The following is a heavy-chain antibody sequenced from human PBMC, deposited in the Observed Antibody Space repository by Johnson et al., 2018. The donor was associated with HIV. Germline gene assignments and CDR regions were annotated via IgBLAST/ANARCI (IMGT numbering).Heavy chain of an antibody. CDR3: AKQYGSGLTGAFDI. CDR2: ISGSSGST. J-gene: IGHJ3*02. CDR1: GFTFSSYA. Sequence: VQLVESGGGVVQPGRSLRLSCAASGFTFSSYAMHLVRQAPGKGLEWVSAISGSSGSTYYEDSVKCRFTITRDTSKNTRYMQMNSLRAEDTAVYYCAKQYGSGLTGAFDIWGQGTMVTVSS. D-gene: IGHD3-10*01. V-gene: IGHV3-23*04.